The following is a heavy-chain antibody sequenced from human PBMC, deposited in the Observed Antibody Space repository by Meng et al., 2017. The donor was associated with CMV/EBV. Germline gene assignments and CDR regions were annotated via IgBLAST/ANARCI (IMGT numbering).Heavy chain of an antibody. Sequence: SVKVSCKASGGTFSSYAISWVRQAPGQGLEWMGGIIPLFGTANYAQKFQGRVTITTDESTSTAYMELNSLRSEDTAVYHCARYRFCSSITCYAGGHYYNYGMDVWGQGTTVTVSS. CDR1: GGTFSSYA. D-gene: IGHD2-2*01. J-gene: IGHJ6*02. CDR2: IIPLFGTA. CDR3: ARYRFCSSITCYAGGHYYNYGMDV. V-gene: IGHV1-69*05.